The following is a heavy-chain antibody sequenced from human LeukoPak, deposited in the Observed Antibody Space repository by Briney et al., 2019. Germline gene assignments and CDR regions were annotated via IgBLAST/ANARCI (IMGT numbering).Heavy chain of an antibody. J-gene: IGHJ4*02. Sequence: ASVKVSCKASGYTFTGYYMHWVRQAPGQGLEWMGWINPNSGGTNYAQKFQGRVTMTRDTSISTAYMELSRLRSDDTAVYYCARGISCSGDSCYSGGSDYWGQGTLVTVSS. CDR1: GYTFTGYY. CDR2: INPNSGGT. V-gene: IGHV1-2*02. CDR3: ARGISCSGDSCYSGGSDY. D-gene: IGHD2-15*01.